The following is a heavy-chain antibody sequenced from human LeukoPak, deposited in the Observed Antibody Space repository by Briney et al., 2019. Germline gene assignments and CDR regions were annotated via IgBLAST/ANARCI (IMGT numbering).Heavy chain of an antibody. Sequence: GGSLRLSCAASGFTFSSYEMNWVRQAPGKGLEWVSYISSSGSTIYYADSVKGRFTISRDNAKSSLYLQMNSLRAEDTAVYYCAGSGYYDSSGYYYGYWGQGTLVTVSS. CDR3: AGSGYYDSSGYYYGY. J-gene: IGHJ4*02. CDR1: GFTFSSYE. V-gene: IGHV3-48*03. D-gene: IGHD3-22*01. CDR2: ISSSGSTI.